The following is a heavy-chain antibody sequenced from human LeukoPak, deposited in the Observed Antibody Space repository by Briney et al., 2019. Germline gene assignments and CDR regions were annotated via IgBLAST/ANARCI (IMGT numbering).Heavy chain of an antibody. CDR1: GFTFSSYA. CDR3: ARGEGPRRITMVRGVLDY. CDR2: ISYDGSNK. Sequence: GGSLRLSCAASGFTFSSYAMHWVRQAPGKGLEWVAVISYDGSNKYYADSVKGRFTISRDNSKNTLYLQMNSLRAEDTAVYYCARGEGPRRITMVRGVLDYWGQGTLVTVSS. D-gene: IGHD3-10*01. J-gene: IGHJ4*02. V-gene: IGHV3-30-3*01.